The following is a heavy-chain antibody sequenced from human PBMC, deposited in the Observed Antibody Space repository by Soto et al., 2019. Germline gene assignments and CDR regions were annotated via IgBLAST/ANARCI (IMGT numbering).Heavy chain of an antibody. Sequence: QVQLVESGGGVVQPGRSLRLSCAASGFTFSSYGMHWVRQAPGKGLEWVAVISYDGSNKYYADSVKGRFTISRDNSKNTLYLQMNSLRGEDTAVYYCAKGVTMVRGVIMDWFDPWGQGTLVTVSS. CDR1: GFTFSSYG. D-gene: IGHD3-10*01. CDR3: AKGVTMVRGVIMDWFDP. CDR2: ISYDGSNK. J-gene: IGHJ5*02. V-gene: IGHV3-30*18.